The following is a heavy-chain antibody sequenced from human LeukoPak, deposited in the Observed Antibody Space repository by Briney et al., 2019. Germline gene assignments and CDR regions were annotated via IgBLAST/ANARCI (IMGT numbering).Heavy chain of an antibody. V-gene: IGHV1-18*04. J-gene: IGHJ5*02. CDR2: ISAYNGNT. D-gene: IGHD2-15*01. CDR1: GYTFTSYG. CDR3: AREDCSGGSCYFFDP. Sequence: ASVKVSCKASGYTFTSYGISWVRQAPGQGPEWMGWISAYNGNTNYAQKLQGRVTMTTDTSTSTAYMELRSLRSDDTAVYYCAREDCSGGSCYFFDPWGQGTLVTVSS.